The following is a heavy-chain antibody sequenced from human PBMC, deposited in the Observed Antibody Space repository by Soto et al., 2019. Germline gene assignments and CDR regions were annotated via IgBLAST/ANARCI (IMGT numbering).Heavy chain of an antibody. Sequence: GASVKVSCKASGGTFSSYAISWVRQAPGQGLEWMGGIIPIFGTANYSPSFQGHVTISADKSISTAYLQWSSLKASDTAMYYCARSDSSSRNYGMDVWGQGTTVTVSS. J-gene: IGHJ6*02. CDR3: ARSDSSSRNYGMDV. CDR2: IIPIFGTA. V-gene: IGHV1-69*06. CDR1: GGTFSSYA. D-gene: IGHD6-13*01.